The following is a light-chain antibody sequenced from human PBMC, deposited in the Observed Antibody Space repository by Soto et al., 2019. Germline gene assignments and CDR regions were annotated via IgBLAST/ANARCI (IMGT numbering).Light chain of an antibody. V-gene: IGKV1D-12*01. CDR2: AAS. J-gene: IGKJ5*01. Sequence: GDIVTITCLASQSISSWLAWYQQKPARAPELLIHAASSLQSGVPSRFSGSGSGTDFTLTINSLQPEDFATYYCQQAYSFPITFGQGTRLEIK. CDR1: QSISSW. CDR3: QQAYSFPIT.